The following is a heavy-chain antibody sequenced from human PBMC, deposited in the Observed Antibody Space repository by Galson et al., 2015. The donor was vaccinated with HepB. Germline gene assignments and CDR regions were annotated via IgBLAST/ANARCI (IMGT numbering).Heavy chain of an antibody. CDR3: ARHEEGVEPLDY. CDR1: GGTFTNYP. V-gene: IGHV1-69*02. D-gene: IGHD1-26*01. J-gene: IGHJ4*02. Sequence: SVKVSCKASGGTFTNYPVSWVRQAPGQGLEWMGRIIPVLGMTFYAQDFQGRVTMSADKSTTTAYLELSSLRSEDTAVYYCARHEEGVEPLDYWGQGTLVIVSS. CDR2: IIPVLGMT.